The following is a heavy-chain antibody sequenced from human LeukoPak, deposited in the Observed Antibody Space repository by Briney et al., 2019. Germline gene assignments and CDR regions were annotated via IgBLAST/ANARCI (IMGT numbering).Heavy chain of an antibody. CDR2: INPNSGGT. Sequence: ASVKVSCKASGYTFTGYYMHWVRQAPGQGLEWMGWINPNSGGTNYAQKFQGRVTMTRDTSISTAYMELSRLRSDDTAVYYCARGHLAAAVSYYYYYMDVWGEGTTVTVSS. J-gene: IGHJ6*03. CDR3: ARGHLAAAVSYYYYYMDV. CDR1: GYTFTGYY. V-gene: IGHV1-2*02. D-gene: IGHD6-13*01.